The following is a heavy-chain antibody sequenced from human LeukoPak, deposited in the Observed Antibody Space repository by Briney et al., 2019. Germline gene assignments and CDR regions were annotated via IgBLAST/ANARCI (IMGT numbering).Heavy chain of an antibody. V-gene: IGHV3-48*02. Sequence: ETLSLTCAVYGGSFSGYYWSWVRQAPGKGLEWVSYISSSSSTIYYADSVKGRFTISRDNAKNSLYLQMNSLRDEDTAVYYCARDIINSGSYAIDYWGQGTLVTVSS. D-gene: IGHD1-26*01. J-gene: IGHJ4*02. CDR1: GGSFSGYY. CDR2: ISSSSSTI. CDR3: ARDIINSGSYAIDY.